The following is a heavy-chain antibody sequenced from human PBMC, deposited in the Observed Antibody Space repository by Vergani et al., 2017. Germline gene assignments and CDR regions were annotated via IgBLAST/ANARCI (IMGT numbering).Heavy chain of an antibody. D-gene: IGHD3-22*01. V-gene: IGHV4-61*01. J-gene: IGHJ4*02. Sequence: QVQLQESGPGLVKPSETLSLTCSVSGGSVRSGSYYWSWIRQPPGKGLEWIGYISYSGSTNYNPSLKSRVTISVDTSKNQFSLKLSSVTAADMAVYYCAREVHYYDSSGFGFDYWGQGTLVTVSS. CDR1: GGSVRSGSYY. CDR3: AREVHYYDSSGFGFDY. CDR2: ISYSGST.